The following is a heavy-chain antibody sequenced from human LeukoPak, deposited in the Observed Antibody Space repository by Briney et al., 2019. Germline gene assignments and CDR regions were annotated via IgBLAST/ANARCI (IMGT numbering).Heavy chain of an antibody. CDR1: GFTFSSYA. CDR3: AKDLYYYGSGSPQ. D-gene: IGHD3-10*01. J-gene: IGHJ4*02. CDR2: IIGSGGST. Sequence: PGGSLRLSCAASGFTFSSYAMSWVRHAPGEGREWVSSIIGSGGSTYYPDSVKGRFTISTDNSKNTLYLQMNSLRAEDTAVYYWAKDLYYYGSGSPQWGQGTLVTVSS. V-gene: IGHV3-23*01.